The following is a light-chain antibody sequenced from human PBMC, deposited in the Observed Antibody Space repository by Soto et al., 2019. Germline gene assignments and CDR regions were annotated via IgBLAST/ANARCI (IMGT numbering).Light chain of an antibody. CDR1: QSVNSR. CDR3: QQYFTSPIT. Sequence: EIVLPQSPGTLALSPGERATLSCRASQSVNSRLAWYQHKPGQAPRLLISGASNRASGIPARFSAWGSGTDFTLTISRVDPADFAFYYCQQYFTSPITFGQGTRLEIK. V-gene: IGKV3-20*01. J-gene: IGKJ5*01. CDR2: GAS.